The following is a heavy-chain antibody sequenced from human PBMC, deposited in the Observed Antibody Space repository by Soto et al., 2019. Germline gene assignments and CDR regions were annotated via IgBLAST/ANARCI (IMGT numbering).Heavy chain of an antibody. J-gene: IGHJ3*02. Sequence: GGSLRLSCAASGFTFSSYSMNWVRQAPGKGLEWVSSISSSSSYIYYADSVKGRFTISRDNAKNSLYLQMNSLRAEDTAVYYCARVRQGLGATDAFDIWGQGTMVTVSS. V-gene: IGHV3-21*01. CDR3: ARVRQGLGATDAFDI. CDR1: GFTFSSYS. D-gene: IGHD1-26*01. CDR2: ISSSSSYI.